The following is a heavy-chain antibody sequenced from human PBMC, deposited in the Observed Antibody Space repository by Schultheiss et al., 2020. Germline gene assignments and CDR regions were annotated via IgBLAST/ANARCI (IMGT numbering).Heavy chain of an antibody. J-gene: IGHJ4*02. Sequence: GGSLRLSCAASGFTFSSYAMSWVRQAPGKGLEWVSAISGSGGSTYYADSVKGRFTISRDNSKNTLYLQMNSLRAEDTAVYYCAKGGYYYDSSGYYYDVWGQGTLVTVSS. CDR1: GFTFSSYA. CDR2: ISGSGGST. V-gene: IGHV3-23*01. D-gene: IGHD3-22*01. CDR3: AKGGYYYDSSGYYYDV.